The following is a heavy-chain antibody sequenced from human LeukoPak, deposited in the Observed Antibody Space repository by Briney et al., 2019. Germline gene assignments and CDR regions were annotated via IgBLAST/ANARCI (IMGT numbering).Heavy chain of an antibody. CDR2: IYYSGST. CDR3: ARSNARDGYNFGY. Sequence: SETLSLTCTVSGDSISSTSYYWGWIRQPPGKGLEWIGNIYYSGSTNYNPSLKSRVTISVDTSKTQLSLKMTSMTAADTAVYYCARSNARDGYNFGYWGQGILVTVSS. D-gene: IGHD5-24*01. CDR1: GDSISSTSYY. V-gene: IGHV4-39*01. J-gene: IGHJ4*02.